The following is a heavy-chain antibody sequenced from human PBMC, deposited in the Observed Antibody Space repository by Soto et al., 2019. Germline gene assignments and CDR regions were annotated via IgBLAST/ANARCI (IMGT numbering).Heavy chain of an antibody. D-gene: IGHD3-9*01. J-gene: IGHJ4*02. CDR1: GFTFRSYA. Sequence: EVQLLESGGGLVQPGGSLRLSCAASGFTFRSYAMSWVRQAPGRGLECVSSIDGSGAGAYYADSGKGRFTISRDNSKNTLDLQMNSLRAEDTAVYYCAKGDILTGSKEGWDYWGQGTLVTVSS. V-gene: IGHV3-23*01. CDR3: AKGDILTGSKEGWDY. CDR2: IDGSGAGA.